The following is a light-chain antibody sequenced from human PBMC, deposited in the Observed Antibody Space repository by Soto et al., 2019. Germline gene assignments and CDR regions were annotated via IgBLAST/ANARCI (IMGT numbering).Light chain of an antibody. Sequence: EIVLTQSPGTLSLSPGERATLSCRASQSVSSSYLAWYQQKPGQAPRLLIYGASGRATGIPDRFSGSGSGTDFTLTISRLEPEDLAVYYCQQYSSPPQTFGQGTKVEIK. CDR1: QSVSSSY. CDR3: QQYSSPPQT. V-gene: IGKV3-20*01. CDR2: GAS. J-gene: IGKJ1*01.